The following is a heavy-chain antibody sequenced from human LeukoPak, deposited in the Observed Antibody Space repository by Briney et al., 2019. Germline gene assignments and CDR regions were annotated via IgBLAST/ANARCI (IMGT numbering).Heavy chain of an antibody. J-gene: IGHJ3*02. CDR3: ARDLKGPANDVFDM. CDR2: SNSDGSST. V-gene: IGHV3-74*01. CDR1: GFTFKTYW. Sequence: PGGSLRLSCAASGFTFKTYWMHWVRQAPGKGLVWVSHSNSDGSSTSYADSVRGRFTISRDNAKNTLYLQMNSLRAEDTAVYYCARDLKGPANDVFDMWGQGTMVTVSS.